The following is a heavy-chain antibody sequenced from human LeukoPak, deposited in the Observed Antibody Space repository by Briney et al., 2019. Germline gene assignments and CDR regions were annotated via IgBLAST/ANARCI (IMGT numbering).Heavy chain of an antibody. CDR1: GGSISSYY. J-gene: IGHJ4*02. CDR3: ARRYGSGSSGTFDY. D-gene: IGHD3-10*01. Sequence: PSETLSLTCTVSGGSISSYYWSWIRQPPGKGLEWIAYIYYSGSTNYNPSLKSRVTISVDTSKNQFSLKLSSVTAADTAVYYCARRYGSGSSGTFDYWAREPWSPSPQ. CDR2: IYYSGST. V-gene: IGHV4-59*01.